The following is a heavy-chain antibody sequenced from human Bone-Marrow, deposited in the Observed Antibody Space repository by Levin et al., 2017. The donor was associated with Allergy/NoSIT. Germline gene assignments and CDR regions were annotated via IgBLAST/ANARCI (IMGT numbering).Heavy chain of an antibody. CDR1: GFTFSSYA. V-gene: IGHV3-30-3*01. CDR2: ISYDGSNK. D-gene: IGHD2-21*02. CDR3: AREGVVVVTAIFSSGWFDP. Sequence: LSLTCAASGFTFSSYAMHWVRQAPGKGLEWVAVISYDGSNKYYADSVKGRFTISRDNSKNTLYLQMNSLRAEDTAVYYCAREGVVVVTAIFSSGWFDPWGQGTLVTVSS. J-gene: IGHJ5*02.